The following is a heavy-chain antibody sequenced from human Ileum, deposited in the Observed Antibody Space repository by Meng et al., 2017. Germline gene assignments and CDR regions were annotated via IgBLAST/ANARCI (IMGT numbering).Heavy chain of an antibody. CDR2: ISHSGSA. Sequence: QGHLQEPGPGLLGPSGTLSLTCAGSSGSISSNTYWSWVRQPPGKGLEWIGQISHSGSAYYNPSLKSRVTMSVDKSKSQFSLMLTSVTAADTAIYYCARHGGYSQDFWGQGTLVTVSS. D-gene: IGHD4-23*01. CDR1: SGSISSNTY. V-gene: IGHV4-4*02. J-gene: IGHJ4*02. CDR3: ARHGGYSQDF.